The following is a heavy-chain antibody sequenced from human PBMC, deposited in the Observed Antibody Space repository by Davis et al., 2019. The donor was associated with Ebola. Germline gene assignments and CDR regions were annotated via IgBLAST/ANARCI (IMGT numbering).Heavy chain of an antibody. CDR3: ARVGYYYDSSGYYYGAFDI. D-gene: IGHD3-22*01. CDR2: IYYSGST. CDR1: GGSISSYY. Sequence: MPSETLSLTCTVSGGSISSYYWSWIRQPPGKGLEWIGYIYYSGSTNYSPSLKSRVTISVATSKNQFSLKLSSVTAADTAVYYCARVGYYYDSSGYYYGAFDIWGQGTMVTVSS. V-gene: IGHV4-59*01. J-gene: IGHJ3*02.